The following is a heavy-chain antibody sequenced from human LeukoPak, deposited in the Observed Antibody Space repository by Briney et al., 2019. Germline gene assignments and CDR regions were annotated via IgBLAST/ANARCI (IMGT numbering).Heavy chain of an antibody. CDR2: ISSSSSYI. CDR1: GFTFSSYS. Sequence: PGGSLRLSCAASGFTFSSYSMNWVRQAPGKGLEWVSSISSSSSYIYYADSVKGRFTISRDNAKNSLYLHMNSLRAEDTAVYYCARASTTVVTPAYYYGMDVWGQGTTVTVSS. J-gene: IGHJ6*02. V-gene: IGHV3-21*01. D-gene: IGHD4-23*01. CDR3: ARASTTVVTPAYYYGMDV.